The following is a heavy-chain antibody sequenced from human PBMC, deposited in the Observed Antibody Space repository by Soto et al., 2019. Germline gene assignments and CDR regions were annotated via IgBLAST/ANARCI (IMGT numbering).Heavy chain of an antibody. D-gene: IGHD4-17*01. Sequence: QVTLKESGPVLAKPTETLTLTCNISGFSLTTGRMGVRWIRQAPGKALERRANFFSDAERSYSPSLQRRVTLSPNSAGTQLIPSMPDPGPVDAAPYFCARLNADSSPHYSGFDAWGQGTTITVSS. CDR1: GFSLTTGRMG. CDR3: ARLNADSSPHYSGFDA. J-gene: IGHJ6*02. V-gene: IGHV2-26*03. CDR2: FFSDAER.